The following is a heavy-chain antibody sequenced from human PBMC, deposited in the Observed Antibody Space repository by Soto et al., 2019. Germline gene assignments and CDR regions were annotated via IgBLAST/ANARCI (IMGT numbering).Heavy chain of an antibody. Sequence: AGGSLRLSCAASGFTFSSYAMHWVRQAPGKGLEWVAVISYDGSNKYYADSVKGRFTISRDNSKNTLYLQMNSLRAEDTAVYYCARGSAAAGPDYYYYGMDVWGQGTTVTVSS. J-gene: IGHJ6*02. V-gene: IGHV3-30-3*01. CDR2: ISYDGSNK. D-gene: IGHD6-13*01. CDR3: ARGSAAAGPDYYYYGMDV. CDR1: GFTFSSYA.